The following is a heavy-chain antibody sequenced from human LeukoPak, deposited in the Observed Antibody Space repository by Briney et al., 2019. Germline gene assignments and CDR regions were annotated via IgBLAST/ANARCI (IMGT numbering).Heavy chain of an antibody. CDR1: GFTFSSYS. J-gene: IGHJ4*02. V-gene: IGHV3-21*01. D-gene: IGHD1-1*01. Sequence: WGSLRLSCAASGFTFSSYSMNWVRQAPGKGLEWVSSISSSSSYIYYADSVKGRFTISRDNAKNSLYLQMNSLRAEDTAVYYCARSGASTGFDWGQGTLVTVSS. CDR3: ARSGASTGFD. CDR2: ISSSSSYI.